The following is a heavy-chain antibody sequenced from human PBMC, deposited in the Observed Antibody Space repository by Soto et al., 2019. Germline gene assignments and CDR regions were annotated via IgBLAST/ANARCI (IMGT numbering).Heavy chain of an antibody. J-gene: IGHJ5*02. CDR3: TTDVDTRNWLDP. V-gene: IGHV3-48*02. CDR1: GFTFSSHA. Sequence: GGSLRLSCAASGFTFSSHAMNWVRQAPGKGLEWVSYISKSGGTINYADSVKGRFTISRDNAKNLLYLQMNSLRDEDTAVYYCTTDVDTRNWLDPWGQGTRVTVSS. CDR2: ISKSGGTI.